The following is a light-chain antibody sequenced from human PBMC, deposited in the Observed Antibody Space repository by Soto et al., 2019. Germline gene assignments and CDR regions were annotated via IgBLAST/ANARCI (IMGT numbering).Light chain of an antibody. CDR2: GAS. V-gene: IGKV3-15*01. CDR3: QQCYSTPVT. CDR1: QSISDT. J-gene: IGKJ5*01. Sequence: EIVMTQSPATLSVSPGGRATLSCRASQSISDTLAWYQQKPGQAPRLLIYGASTRATGFPARFSGSGSGTDFTLTISSLQSEDFATYYCQQCYSTPVTFGQGTR.